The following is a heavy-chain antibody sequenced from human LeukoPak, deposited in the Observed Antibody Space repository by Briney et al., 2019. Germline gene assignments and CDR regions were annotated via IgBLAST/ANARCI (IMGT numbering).Heavy chain of an antibody. D-gene: IGHD3-3*01. J-gene: IGHJ4*02. CDR3: ARDGGGRLEYFFDY. CDR1: GGSISSYY. Sequence: SETLSLTCTVSGGSISSYYWSWIRQPPGKGLEWIGYIYYSGSTNYKSSLKSRATISVDTSKNQFSLMLSTVTAADTAVYFCARDGGGRLEYFFDYWGQGTLVTVSS. V-gene: IGHV4-59*01. CDR2: IYYSGST.